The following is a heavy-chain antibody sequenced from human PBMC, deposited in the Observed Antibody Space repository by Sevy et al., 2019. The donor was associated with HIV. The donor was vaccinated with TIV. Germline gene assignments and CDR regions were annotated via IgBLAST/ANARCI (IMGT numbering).Heavy chain of an antibody. D-gene: IGHD3-10*02. V-gene: IGHV4-59*01. CDR1: GGSISSYY. CDR3: GRGEDTVRGVIITNDAFDI. Sequence: SETLCLTCTVSGGSISSYYWSWIRHPPGKGLEWIGYIYYSGSTNYNPSLKSRVTISVDTSKNHFSLKLSAVTAADTAVYYCGRGEDTVRGVIITNDAFDIWGQGTMVTVSS. J-gene: IGHJ3*02. CDR2: IYYSGST.